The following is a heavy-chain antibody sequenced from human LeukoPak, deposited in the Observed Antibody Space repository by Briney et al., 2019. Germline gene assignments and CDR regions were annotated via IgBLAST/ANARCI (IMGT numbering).Heavy chain of an antibody. J-gene: IGHJ4*02. CDR1: GFTFSSYS. D-gene: IGHD2-21*02. CDR3: ARNFYCGGDCAISYFDY. V-gene: IGHV3-48*01. CDR2: ISSSSNKV. Sequence: GGSLRLSCAASGFTFSSYSMNWVRQVPGKGLEWVSYISSSSNKVYYADSVKGRFTISRDNAKNSLFLQMNSLRADDTAVYYCARNFYCGGDCAISYFDYWGQGTLVTVSS.